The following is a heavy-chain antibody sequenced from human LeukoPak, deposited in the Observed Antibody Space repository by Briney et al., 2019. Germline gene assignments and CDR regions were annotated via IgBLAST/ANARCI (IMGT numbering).Heavy chain of an antibody. CDR1: GYTFTSYG. V-gene: IGHV1-18*01. D-gene: IGHD3-16*01. CDR3: ARVTRSAIYYYYGMDV. J-gene: IGHJ6*02. CDR2: ISAYNGNT. Sequence: ASVKVSCTASGYTFTSYGISWVRQAPGQGFEWMGWISAYNGNTNYAQKLQGRVTMTTDTSTSTAYMELRSLRSDDTAVYYCARVTRSAIYYYYGMDVWGQGTTVTASS.